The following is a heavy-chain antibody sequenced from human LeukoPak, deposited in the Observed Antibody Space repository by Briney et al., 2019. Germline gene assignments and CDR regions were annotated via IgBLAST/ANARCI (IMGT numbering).Heavy chain of an antibody. CDR1: GFTLSSYS. Sequence: GGSLRLSCSASGFTLSSYSMNWVRQAPGKGLEWVSSISSSSYIYYADSVKSRFTISRDNAKNSLYLQMNSLRAEDTAVYYCARGVYRYSSGGKHSNFDYWGQGTLVTVSS. D-gene: IGHD6-19*01. CDR2: ISSSSYI. CDR3: ARGVYRYSSGGKHSNFDY. J-gene: IGHJ4*02. V-gene: IGHV3-21*01.